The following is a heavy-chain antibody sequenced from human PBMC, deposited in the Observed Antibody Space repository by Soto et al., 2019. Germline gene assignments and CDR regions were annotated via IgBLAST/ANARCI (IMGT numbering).Heavy chain of an antibody. CDR3: AEGIAARPLGY. CDR1: GGSISSGGYS. Sequence: QLQLQESGSGLVKPSQTLSLTCAVSGGSISSGGYSWSWIRQPPGKGLEWIGYIYHSGRTYSNPSLKSRVNISVDRSKNQFSLRLCSVTAADTAVYYCAEGIAARPLGYWGQGTLVTVAS. CDR2: IYHSGRT. D-gene: IGHD6-6*01. J-gene: IGHJ4*02. V-gene: IGHV4-30-2*01.